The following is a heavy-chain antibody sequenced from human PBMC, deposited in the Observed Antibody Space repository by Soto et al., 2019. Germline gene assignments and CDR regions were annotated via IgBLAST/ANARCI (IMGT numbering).Heavy chain of an antibody. CDR1: GFTFDDYA. D-gene: IGHD6-6*01. CDR3: AKDLSSSAYYYYYYGMDV. J-gene: IGHJ6*02. Sequence: EVQLVESGGGLVQPGRSLRLSCAASGFTFDDYAMHWVRQAPGKGLEWVSGISWNSGSIGYADSVKGRFTISRDNAKNCLYLQMNSLRAEDTALYYCAKDLSSSAYYYYYYGMDVWGQGTTVTVSS. CDR2: ISWNSGSI. V-gene: IGHV3-9*01.